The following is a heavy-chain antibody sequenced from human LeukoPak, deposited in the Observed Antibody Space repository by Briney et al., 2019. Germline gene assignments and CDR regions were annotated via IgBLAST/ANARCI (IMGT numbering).Heavy chain of an antibody. Sequence: GGSLRLSCAASGFTFSDYYMSWIRQAPGKGLEWVSYISSSGSTIYYADSVKGRFTISRDNAKNSLYLQMNSLRAEDTAMYYCARLNPSELFDYWGQGTLVTVSS. D-gene: IGHD1-26*01. V-gene: IGHV3-11*01. J-gene: IGHJ4*02. CDR3: ARLNPSELFDY. CDR2: ISSSGSTI. CDR1: GFTFSDYY.